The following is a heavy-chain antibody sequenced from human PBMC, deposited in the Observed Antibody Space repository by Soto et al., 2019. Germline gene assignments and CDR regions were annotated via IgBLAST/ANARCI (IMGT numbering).Heavy chain of an antibody. CDR1: GFTFSSYG. CDR3: ARDSSSKLELIPGY. J-gene: IGHJ4*02. V-gene: IGHV3-33*01. CDR2: IWYDGSNK. D-gene: IGHD1-7*01. Sequence: GGSLRLSCAASGFTFSSYGMHWVRQAPGKGLEWVAVIWYDGSNKYYADSVKGRFTISRDNSKNTLYLQMNSLRAEDTAVYYCARDSSSKLELIPGYWGQGTLVTVSS.